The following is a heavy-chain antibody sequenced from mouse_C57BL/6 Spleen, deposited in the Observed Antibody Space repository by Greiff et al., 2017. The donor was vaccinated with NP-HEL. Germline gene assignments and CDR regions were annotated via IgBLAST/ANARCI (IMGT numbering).Heavy chain of an antibody. CDR1: GYTFTSYW. Sequence: QVHVKQPGAELVMPGASVKLSCKASGYTFTSYWMHWVKQRPGQGLEWIGEIDPSDSYTNYNQKFKGKSTLTVDKSSSTAYMQLSSLTSEDSAVYYCASYGNYYAMDYWGQGTSVTVSS. CDR3: ASYGNYYAMDY. CDR2: IDPSDSYT. V-gene: IGHV1-69*01. D-gene: IGHD2-1*01. J-gene: IGHJ4*01.